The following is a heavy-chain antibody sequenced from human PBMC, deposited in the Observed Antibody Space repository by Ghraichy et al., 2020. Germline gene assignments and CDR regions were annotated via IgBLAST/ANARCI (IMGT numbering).Heavy chain of an antibody. CDR3: AREEGPTEGDVTSGAFDV. J-gene: IGHJ3*01. D-gene: IGHD3-16*01. V-gene: IGHV3-7*03. Sequence: GGSLRLSCVASGFTFSSNYYMTWVRQAPGKGLEWVANIKQDGSDKFYVDSVKGRFTISRDNAKNSLYLQMNSLRAEDTDVYYCAREEGPTEGDVTSGAFDVWGQGTMVTVSS. CDR2: IKQDGSDK. CDR1: GFTFSSNYY.